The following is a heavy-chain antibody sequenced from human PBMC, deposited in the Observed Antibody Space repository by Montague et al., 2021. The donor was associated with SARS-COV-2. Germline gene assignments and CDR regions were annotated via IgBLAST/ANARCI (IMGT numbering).Heavy chain of an antibody. D-gene: IGHD2-15*01. V-gene: IGHV3-74*01. J-gene: IGHJ6*02. CDR3: ARGWNAMDV. CDR1: GFTFNTFW. CDR2: IGTDGSNT. Sequence: SLRLSCAASGFTFNTFWMHWVRQVPGKGLVWVSRIGTDGSNTSYADSLKGRFTVTRDNAKNTLYLQMNSLRDDDTAVYHCARGWNAMDVWGQGTTVTVSS.